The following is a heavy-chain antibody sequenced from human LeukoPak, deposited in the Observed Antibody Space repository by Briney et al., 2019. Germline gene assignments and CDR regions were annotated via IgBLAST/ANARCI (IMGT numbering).Heavy chain of an antibody. J-gene: IGHJ4*02. Sequence: ASVKVSCKASGYTFTSYGISWVRQAPGQGLGGMGWISAYNGNTNYAQKLQGRVTMTTDTSTSTAYMELRSLRSDDTAVYYCARADIVATIGGFDYWGQGTLVTVSS. D-gene: IGHD5-12*01. CDR2: ISAYNGNT. V-gene: IGHV1-18*01. CDR3: ARADIVATIGGFDY. CDR1: GYTFTSYG.